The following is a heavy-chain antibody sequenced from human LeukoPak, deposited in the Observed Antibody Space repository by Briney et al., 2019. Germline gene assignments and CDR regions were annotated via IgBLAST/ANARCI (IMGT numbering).Heavy chain of an antibody. Sequence: SGGSLRLSCAASGFTFSSYSMNWVRQAPGKGLEWVSSISSSSSYIYYADSVKGRFTISRDNAKNSLYLQMNSLRAEDTAVYYCAGASYCSGGSCITWGQGTLVTVSS. CDR2: ISSSSSYI. D-gene: IGHD2-15*01. CDR3: AGASYCSGGSCIT. V-gene: IGHV3-21*01. J-gene: IGHJ5*02. CDR1: GFTFSSYS.